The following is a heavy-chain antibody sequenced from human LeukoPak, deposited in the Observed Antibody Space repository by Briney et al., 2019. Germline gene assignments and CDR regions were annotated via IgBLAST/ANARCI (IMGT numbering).Heavy chain of an antibody. V-gene: IGHV3-7*01. Sequence: GGSLTLSCAASGFTFSSYWMSWVRQAPGKGLEWVANIKQDGSEEYYVDSVKGRFTISRDNAKNSLYLQMNSLRAEDTAVYYCARDHRTTRFVFRVFGWFDPWGQGTLVTVSS. CDR2: IKQDGSEE. D-gene: IGHD1-14*01. CDR3: ARDHRTTRFVFRVFGWFDP. J-gene: IGHJ5*02. CDR1: GFTFSSYW.